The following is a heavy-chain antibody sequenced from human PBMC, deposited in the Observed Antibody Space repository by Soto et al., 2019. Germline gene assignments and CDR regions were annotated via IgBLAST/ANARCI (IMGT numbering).Heavy chain of an antibody. CDR1: GGSISSYY. Sequence: ETLSLTCTVSGGSISSYYWSWIRQPPGKGLEWIGYIYYSGSTNYNPSLKSRVTISVDTSKNQFSLKLSSVTAADTAVYYCARGQFDYVWGSYRFFWYFDYWGQGTLVTVSS. J-gene: IGHJ4*02. V-gene: IGHV4-59*01. CDR3: ARGQFDYVWGSYRFFWYFDY. D-gene: IGHD3-16*02. CDR2: IYYSGST.